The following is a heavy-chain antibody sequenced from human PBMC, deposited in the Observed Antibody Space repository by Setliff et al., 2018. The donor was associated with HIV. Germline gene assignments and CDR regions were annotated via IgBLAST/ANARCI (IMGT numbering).Heavy chain of an antibody. J-gene: IGHJ3*01. V-gene: IGHV4-4*08. CDR1: GGSISNYF. D-gene: IGHD3-22*01. CDR2: IYSSGRT. CDR3: ARAKFYYDSSGFFPLPAAFDF. Sequence: SETLSLTCHVSGGSISNYFWSWIRQPPGKGLEWVGYIYSSGRTNYNRSLKSRVTMSVATSKTQFSLKLKSVTATDTALYYCARAKFYYDSSGFFPLPAAFDFWGQGTMVTVSS.